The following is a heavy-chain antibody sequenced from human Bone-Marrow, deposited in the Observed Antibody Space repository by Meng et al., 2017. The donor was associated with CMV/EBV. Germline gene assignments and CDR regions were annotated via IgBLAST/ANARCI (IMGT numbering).Heavy chain of an antibody. CDR3: SRATYSKPPAPFGY. D-gene: IGHD4-11*01. J-gene: IGHJ4*02. Sequence: GESLKISCAASRFTFSDYYMSWIRQAPGKGLEWVSYISSSGNTIHYADSVRGRFTISRDNANNSPFLQMNSLRADATSVYYWSRATYSKPPAPFGYWGQGTLVTVSS. V-gene: IGHV3-11*01. CDR2: ISSSGNTI. CDR1: RFTFSDYY.